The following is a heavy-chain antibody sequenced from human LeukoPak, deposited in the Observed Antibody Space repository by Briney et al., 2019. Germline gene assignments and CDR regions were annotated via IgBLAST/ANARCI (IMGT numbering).Heavy chain of an antibody. V-gene: IGHV4-34*01. CDR3: ARAGIAAAGGGMDV. D-gene: IGHD6-13*01. J-gene: IGHJ6*04. CDR1: GGSFSGYY. CDR2: INHSGST. Sequence: SETLSLTCAVYGGSFSGYYWSWIRQPPGKGLEWIGEINHSGSTNYNPSLKSRVTISVDTSKNQFSLKLSSVTAADTAVYYCARAGIAAAGGGMDVWDKGTTVTVSS.